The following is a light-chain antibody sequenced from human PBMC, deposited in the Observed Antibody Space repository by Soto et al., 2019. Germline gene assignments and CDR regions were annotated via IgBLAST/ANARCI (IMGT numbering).Light chain of an antibody. V-gene: IGKV3-15*01. Sequence: EIVMTQSTATLSVSPGERATLSCRASQSVSSNLAWYQQKPGQAPMLLIYGASTRATGIPARFSGSGSGTEFTLTISSLQSEDFAVYYCQQYNNWPTWTFGQGTKVEIK. CDR1: QSVSSN. J-gene: IGKJ1*01. CDR3: QQYNNWPTWT. CDR2: GAS.